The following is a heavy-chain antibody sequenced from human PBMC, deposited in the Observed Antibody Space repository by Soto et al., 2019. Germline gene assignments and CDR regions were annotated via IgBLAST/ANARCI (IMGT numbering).Heavy chain of an antibody. V-gene: IGHV3-9*01. D-gene: IGHD4-4*01. CDR1: GFTFDDYA. Sequence: QLVESGGGLVQPGRSLRLSCAASGFTFDDYAMHWVRQAPGKGLEWVSGISWGGGNMAYADSVKGRFITSRDNVKNSLYLQMNSLRVEDTALYHCVKVSYSSLTTLGSAFDVWGQGTMVTVS. CDR3: VKVSYSSLTTLGSAFDV. J-gene: IGHJ3*01. CDR2: ISWGGGNM.